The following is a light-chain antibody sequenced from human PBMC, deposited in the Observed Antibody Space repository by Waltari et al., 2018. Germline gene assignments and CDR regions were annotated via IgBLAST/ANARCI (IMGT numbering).Light chain of an antibody. Sequence: QLVLTQSPSASASLGASVKLTCTLSSGHSSNIVAWHQQQPEKGPRYLMKVNSDGSHSKGDEIPDRFSGSSSGAERYPTISSLQSEDEADYYCQTGGHGTWVFGGGTKLTVL. CDR1: SGHSSNI. J-gene: IGLJ3*02. CDR2: VNSDGSH. CDR3: QTGGHGTWV. V-gene: IGLV4-69*01.